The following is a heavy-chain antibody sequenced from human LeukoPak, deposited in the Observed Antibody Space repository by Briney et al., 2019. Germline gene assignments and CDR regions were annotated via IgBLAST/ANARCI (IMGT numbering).Heavy chain of an antibody. CDR2: INTQGTYT. CDR3: ARASGHPY. V-gene: IGHV3-74*01. Sequence: GGSLRLSCAVSGITFSSYWMPWVRQDPGRGLLWVSRINTQGTYTNYADSVEGRFTISRDNAKNTLYLQMNSLRAEDTAVYYCARASGHPYWGQGTLVTVSS. CDR1: GITFSSYW. J-gene: IGHJ4*02.